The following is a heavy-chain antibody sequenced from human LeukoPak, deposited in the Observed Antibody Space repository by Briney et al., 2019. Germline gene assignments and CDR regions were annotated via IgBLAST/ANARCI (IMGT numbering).Heavy chain of an antibody. CDR2: IYYSGST. Sequence: SETLSLTCTVSGGSISSSSYYWGWIRQPPGKGLEWIGSIYYSGSTYYNPSLRSRVTISVDTSNNQFSLKLSSVTAADTAVYYCARGTNDYGDYSRNYYYYGMDVWGQGTTVTVSS. D-gene: IGHD4-17*01. V-gene: IGHV4-39*07. J-gene: IGHJ6*02. CDR3: ARGTNDYGDYSRNYYYYGMDV. CDR1: GGSISSSSYY.